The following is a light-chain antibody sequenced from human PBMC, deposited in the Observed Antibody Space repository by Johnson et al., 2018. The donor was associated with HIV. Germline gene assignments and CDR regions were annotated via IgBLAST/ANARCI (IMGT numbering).Light chain of an antibody. Sequence: QSVLTQPPSVSAAPGQKVTISCSGSSSNIGNNYVSWYQQLLGTAPKLLIYENNKRPSGIPDRFSGSKSGPSATLGITGLQTGDEADYYCGTWDNSLSTGGVFGTGTKVTVL. J-gene: IGLJ1*01. CDR3: GTWDNSLSTGGV. CDR1: SSNIGNNY. V-gene: IGLV1-51*02. CDR2: ENN.